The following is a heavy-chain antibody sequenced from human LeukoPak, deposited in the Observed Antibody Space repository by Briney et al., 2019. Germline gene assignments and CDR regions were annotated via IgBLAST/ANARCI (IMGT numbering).Heavy chain of an antibody. CDR2: ISGSGGRT. Sequence: GGSLRLSCAASGFTFSTDAMSWVRQAPGKGLEWVSAISGSGGRTYYADSVKGRFTISRDNSKNTVYVQMNSLRAEDTAIYYCAKDHITATGNFDYWGQGTLVTVSS. D-gene: IGHD6-13*01. J-gene: IGHJ4*02. CDR3: AKDHITATGNFDY. V-gene: IGHV3-23*01. CDR1: GFTFSTDA.